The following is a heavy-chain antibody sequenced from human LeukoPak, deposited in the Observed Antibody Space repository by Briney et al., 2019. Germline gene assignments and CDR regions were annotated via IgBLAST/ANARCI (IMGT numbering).Heavy chain of an antibody. Sequence: ASVKVSCKASGYTFTGYYMHWVRQAPGQGLEWMGWINPNSGGTNYAQKFQGRVTMTRDTSISTAYVELSRLRSDDTAVYYCARDFRQQWLVLGAFDIWGQGTMVTVSS. V-gene: IGHV1-2*02. D-gene: IGHD6-19*01. J-gene: IGHJ3*02. CDR1: GYTFTGYY. CDR2: INPNSGGT. CDR3: ARDFRQQWLVLGAFDI.